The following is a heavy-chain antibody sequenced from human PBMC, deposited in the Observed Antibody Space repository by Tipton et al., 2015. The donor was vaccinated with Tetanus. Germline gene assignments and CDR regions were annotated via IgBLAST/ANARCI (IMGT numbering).Heavy chain of an antibody. J-gene: IGHJ6*02. CDR3: ARRSLTNYGSDV. CDR2: INPDGRRT. CDR1: GFTSESHY. V-gene: IGHV3-74*01. D-gene: IGHD1-1*01. Sequence: GSLRLSCAASGFTSESHYMHWVRQTPGKGLLWISRINPDGRRTNYADSVKGRFTISRDNAKNTVYLQMNSLRAEDTAVYFCARRSLTNYGSDVWGQGTPVTVSS.